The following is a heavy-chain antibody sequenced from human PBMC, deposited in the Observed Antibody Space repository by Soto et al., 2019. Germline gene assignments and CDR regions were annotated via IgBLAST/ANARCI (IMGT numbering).Heavy chain of an antibody. CDR1: GFTVSSNY. CDR3: ARDGEAVWYYYDSSGSTDAFDI. Sequence: EVQLVESGGGLVQPGGSLRLSCAASGFTVSSNYMSWVRQAPGKGLEWVSVIYSGGSTYYADSVKGRFTISRDNSKNTLYLQMNSLRAEDTAVYYCARDGEAVWYYYDSSGSTDAFDIWGQGTMFTVSS. J-gene: IGHJ3*02. D-gene: IGHD3-22*01. CDR2: IYSGGST. V-gene: IGHV3-66*01.